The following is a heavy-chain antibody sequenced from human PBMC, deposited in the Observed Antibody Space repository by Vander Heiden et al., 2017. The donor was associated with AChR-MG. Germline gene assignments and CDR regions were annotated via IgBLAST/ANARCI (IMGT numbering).Heavy chain of an antibody. CDR1: GFTCSTYA. D-gene: IGHD3-3*01. J-gene: IGHJ4*02. CDR2: ITGSGGST. CDR3: VKDEWDY. Sequence: EVQLLESGGDLVQPGGSLRLSCAASGFTCSTYAMSWVRQAPGKGLEWVSGITGSGGSTYYAASVQGRFTVSRDDSKDTLYLQMNSLRVEDTAVYYCVKDEWDYWGQGTLVTVSS. V-gene: IGHV3-23*01.